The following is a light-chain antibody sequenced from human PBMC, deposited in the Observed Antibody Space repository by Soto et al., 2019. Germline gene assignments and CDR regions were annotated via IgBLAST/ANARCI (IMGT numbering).Light chain of an antibody. CDR3: QQSYSNLWT. J-gene: IGKJ5*01. CDR2: DAS. CDR1: QGIGSA. V-gene: IGKV1-13*02. Sequence: AIQLTQSPSSLSASVGDRVTITCRASQGIGSALAWYQQKPGKAPKLLIYDASSLESGVPSRFSGSGSGTDFTLTISSLQPEEFATYYCQQSYSNLWTFGQGTRLEIK.